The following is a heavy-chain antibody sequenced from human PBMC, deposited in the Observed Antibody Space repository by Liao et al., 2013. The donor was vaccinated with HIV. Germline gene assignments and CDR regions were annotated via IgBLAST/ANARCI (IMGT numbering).Heavy chain of an antibody. CDR3: SYGNGYYGYFDY. V-gene: IGHV4-34*02. Sequence: QVQLQQWGAGLLKPSETLSLTCAVYGGSFSGYDWNWIRQPPGKGLEWIGEVTHSGSTKYNPSLKSRVTISVDTSKNQFSLNLSSVTAADTAVYYCSYGNGYYGYFDYWGQEPWSPSPQ. CDR2: VTHSGST. CDR1: GGSFSGYD. D-gene: IGHD1-26*01. J-gene: IGHJ4*01.